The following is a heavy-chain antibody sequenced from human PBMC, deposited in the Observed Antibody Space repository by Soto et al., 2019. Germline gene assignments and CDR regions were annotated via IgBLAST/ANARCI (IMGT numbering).Heavy chain of an antibody. V-gene: IGHV3-23*01. Sequence: GGSLRLSCAASGFTFSSYAMSWVRQAPGKGLEWVSAISGSGGSTYYADSVKGRFTISRDNSKNTLYLQMNSLRAEDTAVYYCAKAEGGSFSRDDDFWSGYYLDDAFDIWGQGTMVTVSS. D-gene: IGHD3-3*01. J-gene: IGHJ3*02. CDR3: AKAEGGSFSRDDDFWSGYYLDDAFDI. CDR1: GFTFSSYA. CDR2: ISGSGGST.